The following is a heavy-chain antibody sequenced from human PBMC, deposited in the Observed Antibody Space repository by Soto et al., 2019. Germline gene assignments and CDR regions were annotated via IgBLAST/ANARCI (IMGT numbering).Heavy chain of an antibody. J-gene: IGHJ4*02. CDR3: AKVGAGVITFGGVIVFDY. Sequence: PGVSLRLSCAASSFNFPAYAMNWVRQAPGKGLQWVAGLVGSGDDINYADSVRGRFTVSRDNSMDTLFLQMNSLRDDDTAVYYCAKVGAGVITFGGVIVFDYWGQGTLVTVSS. V-gene: IGHV3-23*01. D-gene: IGHD3-16*02. CDR1: SFNFPAYA. CDR2: LVGSGDDI.